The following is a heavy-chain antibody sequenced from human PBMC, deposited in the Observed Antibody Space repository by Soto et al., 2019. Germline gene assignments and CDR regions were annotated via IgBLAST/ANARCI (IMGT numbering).Heavy chain of an antibody. CDR1: AGSITTSY. V-gene: IGHV4-59*01. J-gene: IGHJ5*02. CDR2: ISYRGST. CDR3: ASSGIVGREVNTWFDP. Sequence: SETLSLTCTVSAGSITTSYWSWIRQPLGKALEWIGYISYRGSTNYNPSLKSRLTISIDTSKSQISLKLTSMTTADTSVYYCASSGIVGREVNTWFDPWGQGTLVTVSS. D-gene: IGHD3-22*01.